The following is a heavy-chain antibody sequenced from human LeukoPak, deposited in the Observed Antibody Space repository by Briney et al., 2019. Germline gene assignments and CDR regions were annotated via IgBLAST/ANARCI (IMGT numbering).Heavy chain of an antibody. CDR2: VNHNGSEN. J-gene: IGHJ3*01. Sequence: GGSLRLSCAASGFTFSSYWMSWVRQAPGKGLEWVASVNHNGSENYYVDSVKGRFTISRDNAKNSVFLQMNSLRDEDTAMYYCARDLRSISRYDIFDVWGLGTMVTVS. D-gene: IGHD3-22*01. CDR3: ARDLRSISRYDIFDV. CDR1: GFTFSSYW. V-gene: IGHV3-7*03.